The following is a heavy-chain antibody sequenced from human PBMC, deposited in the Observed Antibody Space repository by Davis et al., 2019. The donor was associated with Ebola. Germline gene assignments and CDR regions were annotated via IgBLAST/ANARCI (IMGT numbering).Heavy chain of an antibody. J-gene: IGHJ4*02. CDR1: GYTFTNSD. Sequence: ASVKVSCKASGYTFTNSDINRVRQATGQGLEWMGWMNPNSGNTGYAQNFQGRITMTRNTSIRAAYMELRDLRSEDTAVYYCATTATLDYWGQGTLVTVSS. D-gene: IGHD1-1*01. CDR3: ATTATLDY. CDR2: MNPNSGNT. V-gene: IGHV1-8*01.